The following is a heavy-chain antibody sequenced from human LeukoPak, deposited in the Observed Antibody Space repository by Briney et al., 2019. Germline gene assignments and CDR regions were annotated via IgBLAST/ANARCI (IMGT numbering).Heavy chain of an antibody. CDR1: GYSISSGYY. Sequence: SETLSLTCTVSGYSISSGYYWSWIRQPPGKGLEWIGSIYHSGRTYYNPSLKSRVTISVDTSKNQFFLKLSSVTAADTAFYYCLRQPAGDIWVAPGPMDVWGQGSLVTVSS. D-gene: IGHD2-2*01. V-gene: IGHV4-38-2*02. CDR2: IYHSGRT. CDR3: LRQPAGDIWVAPGPMDV. J-gene: IGHJ6*01.